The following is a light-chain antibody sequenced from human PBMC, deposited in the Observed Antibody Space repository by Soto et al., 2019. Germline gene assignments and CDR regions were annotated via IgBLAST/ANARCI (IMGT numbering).Light chain of an antibody. J-gene: IGKJ4*01. CDR1: QSVSSSY. CDR2: GAS. Sequence: EIVLTQSPGTLSLSPGERATLSCRASQSVSSSYLAWYQQKPGQAPRLLIYGASSRATGIPDRFSGSGSGPDFTLTISRLEPEDVAVYYCQQYGSSPTFGGGTKVEIK. CDR3: QQYGSSPT. V-gene: IGKV3-20*01.